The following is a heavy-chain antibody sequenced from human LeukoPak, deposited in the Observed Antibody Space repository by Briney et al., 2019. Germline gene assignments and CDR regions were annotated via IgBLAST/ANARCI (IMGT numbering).Heavy chain of an antibody. D-gene: IGHD1-26*01. CDR3: VRDGVGATTYFGYFDH. CDR1: GISFSAHG. Sequence: GGSMRLACAAYGISFSAHGMHWVRQAPGKGLEWVATIRFDGSNIHYADSVKGRFTISRDNSKNTLYLQMNSLRAEDTAVYYCVRDGVGATTYFGYFDHWGQGNLVTVSS. V-gene: IGHV3-33*01. CDR2: IRFDGSNI. J-gene: IGHJ4*02.